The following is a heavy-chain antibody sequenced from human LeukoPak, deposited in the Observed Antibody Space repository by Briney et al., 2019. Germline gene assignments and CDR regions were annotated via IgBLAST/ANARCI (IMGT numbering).Heavy chain of an antibody. Sequence: SETLSLTCTVSGGSISTYWSWIRQPPGKGLEWIGYIYYSWSTNYNPSLRSRVTISVDTSRDQFSLKLSSVTAADTAVYYCARGDGYNYPFDYWGQGTLVTVSS. CDR1: GGSISTY. V-gene: IGHV4-59*01. D-gene: IGHD5-24*01. J-gene: IGHJ4*02. CDR3: ARGDGYNYPFDY. CDR2: IYYSWST.